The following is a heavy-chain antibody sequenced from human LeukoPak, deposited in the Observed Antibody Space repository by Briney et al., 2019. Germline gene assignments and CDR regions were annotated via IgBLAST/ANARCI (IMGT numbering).Heavy chain of an antibody. D-gene: IGHD6-19*01. V-gene: IGHV3-23*01. Sequence: GGSLRLSCAASGFTFSSYAMTWVRQAPGRGLEWVSGISNSGDSTYYADSVKGRFTISRDNSKNTVYLQMNSLRAEDTAVYYCAKDGIAVAGTSAWYWGQGTQVTVSS. J-gene: IGHJ4*02. CDR3: AKDGIAVAGTSAWY. CDR2: ISNSGDST. CDR1: GFTFSSYA.